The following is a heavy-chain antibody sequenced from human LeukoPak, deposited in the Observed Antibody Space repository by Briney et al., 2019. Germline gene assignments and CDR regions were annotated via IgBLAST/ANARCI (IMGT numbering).Heavy chain of an antibody. Sequence: PSETLSLTCTVSGGSISTYYWSWIRQPPGKGLEWIGNIYYSGSTNYNPSLKSRVTISVDTSKDQFSLKLSSVTAADTAVYYCARGYSSSYYPLTTFDSWGQGTLVTVSS. D-gene: IGHD6-13*01. V-gene: IGHV4-59*08. CDR1: GGSISTYY. J-gene: IGHJ4*02. CDR2: IYYSGST. CDR3: ARGYSSSYYPLTTFDS.